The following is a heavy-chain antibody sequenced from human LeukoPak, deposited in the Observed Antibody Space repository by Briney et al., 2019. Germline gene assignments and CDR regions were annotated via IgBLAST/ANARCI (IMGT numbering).Heavy chain of an antibody. D-gene: IGHD3-10*01. CDR1: GFTLSSYA. CDR2: ISGSGGST. V-gene: IGHV3-23*01. CDR3: AKDDSRGSGSSGWFDP. Sequence: SGGSLRLSCAASGFTLSSYAMSWVRQAPGKGLEWVSAISGSGGSTYYADSVKGRFTISRDNSKNTLYLQMNSLRAEDTAIYYCAKDDSRGSGSSGWFDPWGQGTLVTVSS. J-gene: IGHJ5*02.